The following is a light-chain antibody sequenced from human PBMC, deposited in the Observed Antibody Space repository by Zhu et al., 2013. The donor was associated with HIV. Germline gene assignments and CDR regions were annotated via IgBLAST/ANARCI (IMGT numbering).Light chain of an antibody. J-gene: IGLJ3*02. V-gene: IGLV1-47*01. CDR2: RNN. CDR3: AAWDDSLDGFWV. CDR1: SSNVGRDF. Sequence: QSVLTQPPSASGTPGQMVTISCSGSSSNVGRDFVYWYQQLPGAAPKLLIYRNNQRPSGVPDRFSGSKSGTSASLAISGLRSEDEADYYCAAWDDSLDGFWVFGGGTKLTVL.